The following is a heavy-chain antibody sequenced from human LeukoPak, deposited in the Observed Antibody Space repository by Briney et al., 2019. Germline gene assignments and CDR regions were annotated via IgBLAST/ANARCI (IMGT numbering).Heavy chain of an antibody. CDR1: GYTFTRYY. D-gene: IGHD3-16*01. V-gene: IGHV1-46*01. CDR3: ARDGGAVRCVHRLFEFDY. Sequence: GASVKVSCKASGYTFTRYYIHWVRQAPGQGLEWMGTINPSGGSTSYAQKFQGRLTVTRDMSTSTVYMELSSVGSEDTAVYYCARDGGAVRCVHRLFEFDYWGQGTLVTVSS. J-gene: IGHJ4*02. CDR2: INPSGGST.